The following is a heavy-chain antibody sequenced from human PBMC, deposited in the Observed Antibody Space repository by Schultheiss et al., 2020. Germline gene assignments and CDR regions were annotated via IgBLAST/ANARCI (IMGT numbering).Heavy chain of an antibody. Sequence: SETLSLTCTVSGGSISSYYWAWIRQPPGKGLEWIASIHPSGHTYYNPSLKSRVTISIDTSKNQFSLKLTSVTAADTAVYYCARGLRGDDKGYWGQGTLVTVSS. V-gene: IGHV4-59*01. CDR1: GGSISSYY. D-gene: IGHD3-10*01. J-gene: IGHJ4*02. CDR2: IHPSGHT. CDR3: ARGLRGDDKGY.